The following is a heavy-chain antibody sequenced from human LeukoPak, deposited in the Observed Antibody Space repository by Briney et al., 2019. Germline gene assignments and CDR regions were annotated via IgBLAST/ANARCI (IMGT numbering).Heavy chain of an antibody. CDR3: ARQPDRRQLVP. Sequence: SETLSLTCTVSGGSISNYYWSWIRQPPGKGLEWIAYIHNSGITSYNPSLRSRVTISVDTSKNQFSLKLSSVTAADTAVYYCARQPDRRQLVPWGQGTLVTVSS. CDR2: IHNSGIT. CDR1: GGSISNYY. J-gene: IGHJ5*02. V-gene: IGHV4-59*08. D-gene: IGHD6-13*01.